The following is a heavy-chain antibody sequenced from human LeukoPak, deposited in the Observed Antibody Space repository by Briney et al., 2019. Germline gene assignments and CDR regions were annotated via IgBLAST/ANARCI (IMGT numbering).Heavy chain of an antibody. CDR1: GFTFSSYS. D-gene: IGHD4-17*01. V-gene: IGHV3-21*04. J-gene: IGHJ4*02. CDR3: ATAGTTVTTPFDY. CDR2: ISSGSTYI. Sequence: PGGSLRLSCAAAGFTFSSYSMNWVRQAPGKGLEWVSSISSGSTYIYYADSVKGRFTISRDNAKNSLYLQMNSLRAEDTAVYCCATAGTTVTTPFDYWGQGTLVTVSS.